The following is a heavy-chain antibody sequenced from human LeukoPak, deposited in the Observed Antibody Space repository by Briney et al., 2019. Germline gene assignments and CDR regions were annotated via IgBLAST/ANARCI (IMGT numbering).Heavy chain of an antibody. J-gene: IGHJ4*02. CDR3: ASALLSGLGFDY. Sequence: SETLSLTCTVSGGSISNYYWNWIRQPAGKGLEWIGRVYSSGSTNYNPSLKTRVNMSVDSSNNQFSLMLTSVTAADTAVYYCASALLSGLGFDYWGQGTLVTVSS. CDR2: VYSSGST. V-gene: IGHV4-4*07. D-gene: IGHD3-10*01. CDR1: GGSISNYY.